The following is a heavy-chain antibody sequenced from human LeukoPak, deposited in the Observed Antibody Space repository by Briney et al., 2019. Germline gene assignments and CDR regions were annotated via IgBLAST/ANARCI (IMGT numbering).Heavy chain of an antibody. J-gene: IGHJ1*01. D-gene: IGHD3-22*01. Sequence: PSETLSLTCTVSGGSISSYYWSWIRQPPGKGLEWIGYIYYSGSTNYNPSLKSRVTISVDTSKNQFSLKLSSVTAADTAVYYCARGLYYYDSSGPKLFKAVEYIQQWGEGTLVTVSS. CDR1: GGSISSYY. V-gene: IGHV4-59*01. CDR3: ARGLYYYDSSGPKLFKAVEYIQQ. CDR2: IYYSGST.